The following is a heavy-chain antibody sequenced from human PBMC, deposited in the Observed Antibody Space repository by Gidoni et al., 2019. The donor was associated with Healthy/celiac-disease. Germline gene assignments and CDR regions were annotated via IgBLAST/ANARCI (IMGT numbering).Heavy chain of an antibody. Sequence: QVQLQESGPGLVKPSETLSLTCAVSGYSIRSGYYWGWIRQPPGKGLEWIGSIYHSGSTYYNPSLKSRVTISVDTSKNQFSLKLSSVTAADTAVYYCARAYSSGWYTPPIFDYWGQGTLVTVSS. V-gene: IGHV4-38-2*01. CDR2: IYHSGST. CDR3: ARAYSSGWYTPPIFDY. J-gene: IGHJ4*02. CDR1: GYSIRSGYY. D-gene: IGHD6-19*01.